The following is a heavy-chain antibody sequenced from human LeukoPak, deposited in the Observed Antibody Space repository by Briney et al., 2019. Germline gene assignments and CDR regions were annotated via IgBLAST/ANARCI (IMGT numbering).Heavy chain of an antibody. CDR3: ASRNTDCSSTSCPNY. CDR2: IYYSGST. J-gene: IGHJ4*02. Sequence: SETLSLTCTVSGGSISSSSYYWGWIRQPPGKGLEWIGSIYYSGSTYYNPSLKSRVTISVDTSKNQFSLKLSSVTAADTAVYYCASRNTDCSSTSCPNYWGQGTLVTVSS. CDR1: GGSISSSSYY. V-gene: IGHV4-39*07. D-gene: IGHD2-2*01.